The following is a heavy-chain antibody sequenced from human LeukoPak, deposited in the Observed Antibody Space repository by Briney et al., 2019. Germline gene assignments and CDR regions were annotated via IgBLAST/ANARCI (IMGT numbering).Heavy chain of an antibody. Sequence: GGSLRLSCAASGFTFSSYWMSWVRQAPGKGLEWVANIKQDGSEKYYVDSVKGRFTIARDNAKNSLYLQMNGVRAEDTAVYYCARDSGYDSSGYYLDAFDIRGQGTMVTVSS. CDR2: IKQDGSEK. J-gene: IGHJ3*02. V-gene: IGHV3-7*01. CDR3: ARDSGYDSSGYYLDAFDI. D-gene: IGHD3-22*01. CDR1: GFTFSSYW.